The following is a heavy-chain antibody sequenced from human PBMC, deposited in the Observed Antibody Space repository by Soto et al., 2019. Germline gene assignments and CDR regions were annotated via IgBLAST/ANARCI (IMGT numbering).Heavy chain of an antibody. CDR3: ARLQSRYGMDV. Sequence: AAETLSLTCAVSGYSISICNYWGWIRHPPGKGLEWIGSIYHSGSTYYNPSLKSRVTISVDTSKNQFSLKLSSVTAADTAVYYCARLQSRYGMDVWGQGTTVTVSS. J-gene: IGHJ6*02. V-gene: IGHV4-38-2*01. CDR2: IYHSGST. CDR1: GYSISICNY. D-gene: IGHD4-4*01.